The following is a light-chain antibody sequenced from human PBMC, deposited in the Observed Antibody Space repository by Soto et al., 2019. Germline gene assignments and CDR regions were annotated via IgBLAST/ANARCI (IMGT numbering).Light chain of an antibody. CDR1: QSVSTN. CDR2: AAS. Sequence: ETVMTQSPATLSVSQGDRVTLSCRASQSVSTNLAWYQHKSGQAPRLLIYAASSRATGVPASFSGSGFGTDFTLIISSLQPEDFAVYYCQEYSHWPPQYNFGQGTRLEIK. V-gene: IGKV3D-15*01. J-gene: IGKJ2*01. CDR3: QEYSHWPPQYN.